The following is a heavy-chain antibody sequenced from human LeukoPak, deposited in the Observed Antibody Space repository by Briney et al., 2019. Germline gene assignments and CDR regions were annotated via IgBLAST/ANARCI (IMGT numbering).Heavy chain of an antibody. CDR3: ARAVSSNIVVVVAATGLDY. J-gene: IGHJ4*02. D-gene: IGHD2-15*01. V-gene: IGHV3-30-3*01. Sequence: GGSLRLSCAASGFTFSSYAMHWVREAPGKGLEWVAVISYDGSNKYYADSVKGRFTISRDNSKNTLYLQMNSLRAEDTAVYYCARAVSSNIVVVVAATGLDYWGQGTLVTVSS. CDR1: GFTFSSYA. CDR2: ISYDGSNK.